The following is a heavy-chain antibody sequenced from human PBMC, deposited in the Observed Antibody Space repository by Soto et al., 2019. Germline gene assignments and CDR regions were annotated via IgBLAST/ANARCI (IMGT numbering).Heavy chain of an antibody. Sequence: GGSLRLSCAASGFTVSSNYMSWVRQAPGKGLEWVSVIYSGGSTYYADSVKGRFTISRHNSKNTLYLQMNSLRAEETAVYYCARLQTSGCQFLPGVLALLSQCDNWFDPWGQGTLVTVSS. D-gene: IGHD3-3*02. CDR1: GFTVSSNY. CDR3: ARLQTSGCQFLPGVLALLSQCDNWFDP. V-gene: IGHV3-53*04. CDR2: IYSGGST. J-gene: IGHJ5*02.